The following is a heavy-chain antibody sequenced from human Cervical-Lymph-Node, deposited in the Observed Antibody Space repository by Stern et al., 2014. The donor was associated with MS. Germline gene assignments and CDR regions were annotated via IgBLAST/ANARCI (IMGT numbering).Heavy chain of an antibody. Sequence: VQLVESGGGVVRPGRSLRLSCAASGFTFRSYGMHWVRPAPGKGLEWVATISYDGSSEYYADSLKGRFTISRGNSNNTLYLQINSLRPEDTAVYYCAKDYSGTINFWGQGTLVTVSS. D-gene: IGHD5-12*01. CDR2: ISYDGSSE. J-gene: IGHJ4*02. CDR3: AKDYSGTINF. V-gene: IGHV3-30*18. CDR1: GFTFRSYG.